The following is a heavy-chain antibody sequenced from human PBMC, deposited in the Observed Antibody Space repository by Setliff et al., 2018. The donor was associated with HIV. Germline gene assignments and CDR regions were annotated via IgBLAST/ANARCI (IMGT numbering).Heavy chain of an antibody. J-gene: IGHJ4*02. Sequence: GASVKVSCKASGYSFTTYFMHWVRQAPGKGLEWMGRIDPEDGETIYAERFRGRISLTVYKSTGTAYMELNRLRSEDTAVYYCGTVRIAVPDDFDFWGQGTLVTVSS. D-gene: IGHD6-19*01. CDR2: IDPEDGET. CDR1: GYSFTTYF. V-gene: IGHV1-69-2*01. CDR3: GTVRIAVPDDFDF.